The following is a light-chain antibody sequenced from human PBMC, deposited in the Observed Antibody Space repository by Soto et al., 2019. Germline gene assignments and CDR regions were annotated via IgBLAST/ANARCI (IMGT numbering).Light chain of an antibody. CDR1: QDISSW. CDR3: QQANSFPIT. Sequence: DIQMTQSPSSVSASVGDRVTITCRASQDISSWLAWYQQKPGTAPKLLIYGASNLQDGVPSRFSGSGSRTDFTLTISSLQPEDSATFCCQQANSFPITFGQATRLEIK. CDR2: GAS. V-gene: IGKV1-12*01. J-gene: IGKJ5*01.